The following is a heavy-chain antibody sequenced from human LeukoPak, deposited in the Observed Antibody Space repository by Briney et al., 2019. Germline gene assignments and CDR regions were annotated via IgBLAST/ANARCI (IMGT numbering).Heavy chain of an antibody. J-gene: IGHJ4*02. CDR2: VGSSSSTI. CDR3: ARFFKVTNGFDY. V-gene: IGHV3-48*04. D-gene: IGHD2-21*02. Sequence: GGSLRLSCAASGFTFSNYRMNWVRQAPGKGLEWVSYVGSSSSTIYYADSVKGRFTISRDNAKNSLYLQMNSLRAEDTAVYYCARFFKVTNGFDYWGQGTLVTVSS. CDR1: GFTFSNYR.